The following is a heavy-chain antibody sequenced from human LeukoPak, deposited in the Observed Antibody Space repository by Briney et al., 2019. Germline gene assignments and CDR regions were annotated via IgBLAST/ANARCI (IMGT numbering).Heavy chain of an antibody. CDR2: IYHSGST. D-gene: IGHD3-9*01. CDR3: ARVPPHYDILTGYYHDWYFDL. J-gene: IGHJ2*01. CDR1: GGSISSGGYY. Sequence: PSQTLSLTCTVSGGSISSGGYYWSWIRQPPGKGLEWIGYIYHSGSTYYNPSLKSRVTISVDRSKNQFSLKLSSVTAADTAVYYCARVPPHYDILTGYYHDWYFDLWGRGTLVTVSS. V-gene: IGHV4-30-2*01.